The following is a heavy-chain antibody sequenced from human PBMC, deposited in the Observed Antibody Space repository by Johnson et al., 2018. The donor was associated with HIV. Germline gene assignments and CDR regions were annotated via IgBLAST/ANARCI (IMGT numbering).Heavy chain of an antibody. J-gene: IGHJ3*02. CDR2: IYSGGST. CDR1: GFTVSNKY. V-gene: IGHV3-66*01. D-gene: IGHD1-26*01. Sequence: MLLVESGGGLVQPGGSLRLSCAASGFTVSNKYMTWVRQSPWKGLEWVSVIYSGGSTYYADSVKGRFTISRDNSKNTVYLKMHSLRAEDTAVYYCARDRQSGGGDADAFDIWGQGTMVTVSS. CDR3: ARDRQSGGGDADAFDI.